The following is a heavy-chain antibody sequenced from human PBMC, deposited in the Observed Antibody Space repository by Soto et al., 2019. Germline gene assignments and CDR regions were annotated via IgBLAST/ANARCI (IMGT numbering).Heavy chain of an antibody. CDR2: IYYIGDT. Sequence: EKTSETLSLTCTVSGGSISTAYYYWSWIRQHPGKGLEWIGYIYYIGDTNYNPSLKSRVSMSVDTSKNQFSLRLNSVTAADTAVYFCPSLTKYLDSWCPGTLVTGSS. CDR1: GGSISTAYYY. CDR3: PSLTKYLDS. V-gene: IGHV4-31*03. J-gene: IGHJ4*02. D-gene: IGHD3-9*01.